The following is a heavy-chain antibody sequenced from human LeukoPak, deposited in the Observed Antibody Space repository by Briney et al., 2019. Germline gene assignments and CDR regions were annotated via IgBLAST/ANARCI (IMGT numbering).Heavy chain of an antibody. CDR2: IKEYGSEK. V-gene: IGHV3-7*01. J-gene: IGHJ4*02. D-gene: IGHD2-15*01. Sequence: GGSLRLSCAASGFTFTDHWMIWVRQTPGKGPEGVANIKEYGSEKYYVDSVKGRFTIFRGDATNSLYRQRSNLRAEDTAFYYCAGDSRPRGPSCFDHRGQGTLVSVSS. CDR1: GFTFTDHW. CDR3: AGDSRPRGPSCFDH.